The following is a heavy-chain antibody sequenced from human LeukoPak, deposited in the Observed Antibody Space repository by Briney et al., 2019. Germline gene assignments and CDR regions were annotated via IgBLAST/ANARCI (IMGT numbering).Heavy chain of an antibody. CDR1: GYTFTGYY. CDR3: ARVNYDSSGYNWFDP. D-gene: IGHD3-22*01. J-gene: IGHJ5*02. V-gene: IGHV1-2*04. CDR2: INPNSGGT. Sequence: GASVKVSCKASGYTFTGYYMHWVRQAPGQGLEWMGWINPNSGGTNYAQKFQGWVTMTRDTSISTAYMELSRLRSDDTAVYYCARVNYDSSGYNWFDPWGQGTLVTVSS.